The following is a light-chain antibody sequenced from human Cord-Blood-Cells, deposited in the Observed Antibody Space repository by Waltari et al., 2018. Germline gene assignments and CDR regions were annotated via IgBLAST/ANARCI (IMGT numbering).Light chain of an antibody. V-gene: IGLV2-14*01. CDR1: SSDVGGYNY. CDR3: SSYTSSSTLVV. J-gene: IGLJ2*01. CDR2: DVS. Sequence: QSALTQPASVSGSPGQSITISCTGTSSDVGGYNYVSWYQQHPGKAPKLMIYDVSNRPAGVSNRFYGSKSDNTASRTISGLQAEDEADYYCSSYTSSSTLVVFGGGTKLTVL.